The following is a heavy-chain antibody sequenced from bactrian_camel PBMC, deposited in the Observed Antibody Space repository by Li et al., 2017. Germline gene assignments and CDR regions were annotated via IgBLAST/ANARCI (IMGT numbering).Heavy chain of an antibody. J-gene: IGHJ4*01. CDR3: ALDSRRWMCVGSLSVSGVEY. CDR2: IDWDGST. V-gene: IGHV3-3*01. CDR1: GYTYSTAC. Sequence: VQLVESGGGSVQAGGSLTLSCTASGYTYSTACMGWFRQAPGKEREGVAGIDWDGSTTYAHSVRGRFVISKDNATNTMNLQMNSLQPEDSAMYYCALDSRRWMCVGSLSVSGVEYWGQGTQVTVS. D-gene: IGHD1*01.